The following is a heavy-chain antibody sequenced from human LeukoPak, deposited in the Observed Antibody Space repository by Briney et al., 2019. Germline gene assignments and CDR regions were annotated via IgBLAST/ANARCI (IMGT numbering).Heavy chain of an antibody. CDR2: ISPSGGIT. Sequence: GGSLRLSCAASGFTFSSHGMNWVRQAPGKGLEWVSGISPSGGITYYTDSVKGRFTISRDNSKNTVSLQMNSLRAEDTALYYCAKDQKAVALYYFDYWGQGTLVTVSS. D-gene: IGHD6-19*01. V-gene: IGHV3-23*01. CDR3: AKDQKAVALYYFDY. CDR1: GFTFSSHG. J-gene: IGHJ4*02.